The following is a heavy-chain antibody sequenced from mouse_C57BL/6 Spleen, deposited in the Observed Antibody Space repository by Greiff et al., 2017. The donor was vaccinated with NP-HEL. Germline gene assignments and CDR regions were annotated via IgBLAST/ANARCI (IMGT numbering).Heavy chain of an antibody. Sequence: QVQLQQPGAELVKPGASVKMSCKASGYTFTSYWITWVKQRPGQGLEWIGDIYPGSGSTNYNEKFKSKATLTVDTSSSTAYMQLSSLTSDDSAVYYCARLGGPFITTEGRAYWGQGTLVTVSA. V-gene: IGHV1-55*01. CDR2: IYPGSGST. D-gene: IGHD1-1*01. J-gene: IGHJ3*01. CDR3: ARLGGPFITTEGRAY. CDR1: GYTFTSYW.